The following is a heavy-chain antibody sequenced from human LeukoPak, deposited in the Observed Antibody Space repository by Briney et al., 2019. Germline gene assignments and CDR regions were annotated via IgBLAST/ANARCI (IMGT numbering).Heavy chain of an antibody. V-gene: IGHV4-4*02. J-gene: IGHJ5*02. Sequence: PSETLSLTRAVSGGSISSSNWWSWVRRPPGKGLEWIGEIYHSGSTNYNPSLKSRVTISVDKSKNQFSLKLSSVTAADTAVYYCAGGGSYYNSWFDPWGQGTLVTVSS. CDR1: GGSISSSNW. CDR3: AGGGSYYNSWFDP. D-gene: IGHD3-10*01. CDR2: IYHSGST.